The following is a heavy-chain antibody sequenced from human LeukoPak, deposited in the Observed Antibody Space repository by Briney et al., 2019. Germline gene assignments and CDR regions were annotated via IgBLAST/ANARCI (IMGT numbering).Heavy chain of an antibody. CDR2: ISSSSSYL. CDR1: GFTFSSYS. D-gene: IGHD3-3*01. J-gene: IGHJ5*02. CDR3: AKDGGDLRFLEWLPRGGFDP. Sequence: KPGGSLRLSCAASGFTFSSYSMNWVRQAPGKGLEWVSSISSSSSYLYYADSVKGRFTISRDNAKNTLYLQMNSLRAEDTALYYCAKDGGDLRFLEWLPRGGFDPWGQGTLVTVSS. V-gene: IGHV3-21*04.